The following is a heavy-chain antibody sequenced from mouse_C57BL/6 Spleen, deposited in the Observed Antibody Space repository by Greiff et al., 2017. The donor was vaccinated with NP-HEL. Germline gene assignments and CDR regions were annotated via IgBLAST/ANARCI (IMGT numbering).Heavy chain of an antibody. D-gene: IGHD2-2*01. V-gene: IGHV1-61*01. CDR1: GYTFTSYW. Sequence: QVQLQQPGAELVRPGSSVKLSCKASGYTFTSYWMDWVKQRPGQGLEWIGNIYPSDSETHYNQKFKDKATLTVDKSSRTAYMQLRSLTSEDSAVYYCARTTVTTEYYFDYWGQGTTLTVSS. J-gene: IGHJ2*01. CDR2: IYPSDSET. CDR3: ARTTVTTEYYFDY.